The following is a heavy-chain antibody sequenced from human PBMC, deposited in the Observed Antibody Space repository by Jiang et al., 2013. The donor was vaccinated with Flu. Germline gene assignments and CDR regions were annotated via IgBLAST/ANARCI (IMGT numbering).Heavy chain of an antibody. CDR1: VGPSLVTT. V-gene: IGHV4-34*01. CDR3: ARNDYRPGWYGSWFDF. CDR2: SIIVESP. J-gene: IGHJ5*01. D-gene: IGHD6-19*01. Sequence: LTCAVYVGPSLVTTGAGSASPHGRVWSGLEKSIIVESPTTPSLESRLTMSVDPSKNQFSLNLNSVTAADAAVYYCARNDYRPGWYGSWFDFWGQGILVTVSS.